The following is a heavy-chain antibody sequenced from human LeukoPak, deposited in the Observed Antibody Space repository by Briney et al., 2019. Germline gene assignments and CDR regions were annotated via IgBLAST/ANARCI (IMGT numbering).Heavy chain of an antibody. J-gene: IGHJ4*02. CDR1: GFTFSSYW. CDR2: IKPDGSEK. D-gene: IGHD5-24*01. Sequence: PGRSLRLSCAVSGFTFSSYWMSWVRHAPGKGLELVAKIKPDGSEKYYVASVKCPFTISRDNAKNSLYLQMNSLRAEDTAVYYCARGGLNTMYYWGQGTLVTVSS. CDR3: ARGGLNTMYY. V-gene: IGHV3-7*04.